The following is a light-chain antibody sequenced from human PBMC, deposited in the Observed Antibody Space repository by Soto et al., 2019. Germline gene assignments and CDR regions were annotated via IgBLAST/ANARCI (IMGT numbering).Light chain of an antibody. CDR3: QQYGSS. J-gene: IGKJ2*01. CDR2: GAS. V-gene: IGKV3-20*01. Sequence: EIVLTHSPGTLSLSPGERATLSCRASQSVSSSYLAWYQQKPGQAPRLLIYGASSRATGIPDRFSGRGSGTDFTLTISRLEPEDFAVYYCQQYGSSFGQGTKVDIK. CDR1: QSVSSSY.